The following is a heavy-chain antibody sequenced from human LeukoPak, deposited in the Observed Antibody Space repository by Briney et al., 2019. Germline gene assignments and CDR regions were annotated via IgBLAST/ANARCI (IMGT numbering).Heavy chain of an antibody. D-gene: IGHD4-17*01. CDR2: ISGSGGST. J-gene: IGHJ3*02. CDR3: AKSRTYGDYVDAFDI. V-gene: IGHV3-23*01. Sequence: GGSLRLSCAASGFTFSSYNMNWVRQAPGKGLEWVSAISGSGGSTYYADSVKGRFTISRDNSKNTLYLQMNSLRAEDTAVYYCAKSRTYGDYVDAFDIWGQGTMVTVSS. CDR1: GFTFSSYN.